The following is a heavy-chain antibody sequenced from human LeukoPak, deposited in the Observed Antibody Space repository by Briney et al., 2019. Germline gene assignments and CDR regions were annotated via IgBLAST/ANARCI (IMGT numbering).Heavy chain of an antibody. J-gene: IGHJ3*02. Sequence: GGSLRLSCAASGFTFSSYGMHWVRQAPGKGLEWVAFIRYDGSNKYYADSVKGRFTISRDNSKNTLHLQMNSLRAEDTAVYYCAKDLYTSYYDTRAFDIRGQGTMVTVSS. D-gene: IGHD3-22*01. CDR3: AKDLYTSYYDTRAFDI. CDR2: IRYDGSNK. V-gene: IGHV3-30*02. CDR1: GFTFSSYG.